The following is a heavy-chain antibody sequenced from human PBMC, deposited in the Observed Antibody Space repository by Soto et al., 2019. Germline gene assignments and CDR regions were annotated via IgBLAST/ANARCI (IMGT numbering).Heavy chain of an antibody. CDR3: AHAYGGRSLY. Sequence: QITLKESGPTLVKPTQTLTLTCTFSGFSLPTDRVGVGWIRQPPGKALGGLAVIYWDDTKTYRPSLKRRLTITTDTSKNQVALTMTDMAPVDTATYYCAHAYGGRSLYWGQGTLVTVSS. CDR2: IYWDDTK. D-gene: IGHD1-26*01. CDR1: GFSLPTDRVG. J-gene: IGHJ4*02. V-gene: IGHV2-5*02.